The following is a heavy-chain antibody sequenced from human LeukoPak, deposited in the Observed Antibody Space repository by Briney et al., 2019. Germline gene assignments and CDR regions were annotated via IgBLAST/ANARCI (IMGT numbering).Heavy chain of an antibody. CDR3: ARRNGYINDWPNWFAP. CDR1: GGSISSGGYY. J-gene: IGHJ5*02. CDR2: IYSSGST. Sequence: PSQTLSLTCTVSGGSISSGGYYWSWIRQHPGKGLEWIGTIYSSGSTYYNPPLKSRVTISVDTSKNQFSLKLSSVTAADTAVYYCARRNGYINDWPNWFAPWGQGTLVTVSS. V-gene: IGHV4-39*01. D-gene: IGHD6-19*01.